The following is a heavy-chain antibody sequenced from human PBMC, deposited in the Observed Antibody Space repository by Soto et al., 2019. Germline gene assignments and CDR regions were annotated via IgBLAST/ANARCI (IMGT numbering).Heavy chain of an antibody. V-gene: IGHV3-23*01. D-gene: IGHD3-3*01. Sequence: PGGSLRLSCAASGFTFSNYVMSWVRQAPGKGLEWVSGISGSGDDTNYADSVKGRFTISRDNSKNTLYLQMNSLRAEDTAVYYCAKDRSPYDFWSGYGVSYWGRGTLLTVSS. CDR3: AKDRSPYDFWSGYGVSY. CDR1: GFTFSNYV. J-gene: IGHJ4*02. CDR2: ISGSGDDT.